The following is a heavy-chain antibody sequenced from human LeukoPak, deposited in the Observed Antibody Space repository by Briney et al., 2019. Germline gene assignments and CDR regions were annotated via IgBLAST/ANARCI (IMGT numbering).Heavy chain of an antibody. J-gene: IGHJ3*02. CDR2: IYSGGST. CDR1: GFTFSSNP. D-gene: IGHD5-18*01. CDR3: ARDGGYSYGYPSGAFDI. V-gene: IGHV3-66*01. Sequence: GGSLRLSCAASGFTFSSNPMSWVRQAPGKGLEWVSLIYSGGSTYYADSVKGRFTISRDNSKNTLYLQMNSLRAEDTAVYYCARDGGYSYGYPSGAFDIWGQGTMVTVSS.